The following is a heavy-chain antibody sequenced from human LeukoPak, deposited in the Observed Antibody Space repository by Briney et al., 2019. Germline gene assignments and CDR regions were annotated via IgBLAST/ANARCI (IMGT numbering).Heavy chain of an antibody. Sequence: GGSLRLSCAAPGFTFSSYGMYWVRQAPGKGLEWVAFIRYDGSSKYYADSVKGRFTISRDNSKNTLYLQMNSPRAEDTAVYYCAKGIPRRDYWGQGTLVTVSS. J-gene: IGHJ4*02. V-gene: IGHV3-30*02. CDR1: GFTFSSYG. CDR2: IRYDGSSK. CDR3: AKGIPRRDY.